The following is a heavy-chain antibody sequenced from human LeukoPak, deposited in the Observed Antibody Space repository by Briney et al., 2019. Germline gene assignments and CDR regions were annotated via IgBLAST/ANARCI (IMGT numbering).Heavy chain of an antibody. D-gene: IGHD5-18*01. Sequence: SVKVSCKASGGTFSSYAISWVRQAPGQGLEWVGRIIPIFGTANYAQKFQGRVTITTDESTCTAYMELSSLRSEDTAVYYCARGDTAMVIGFDYWGQGTLVTVSS. CDR2: IIPIFGTA. V-gene: IGHV1-69*05. CDR1: GGTFSSYA. CDR3: ARGDTAMVIGFDY. J-gene: IGHJ4*02.